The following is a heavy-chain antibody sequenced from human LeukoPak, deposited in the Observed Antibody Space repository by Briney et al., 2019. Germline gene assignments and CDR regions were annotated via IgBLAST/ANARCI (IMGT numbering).Heavy chain of an antibody. J-gene: IGHJ4*02. D-gene: IGHD5-12*01. CDR3: ARDFLGYSYFDY. CDR1: GFTFSSYA. V-gene: IGHV3-23*01. Sequence: SGWSLRLSCAASGFTFSSYAMSWVRQAPGKGLELVSAISGSGGSTYYADSVKGRFTISRDNAKNSLYLQMNSLRAEDTAVYYCARDFLGYSYFDYWGQGTLVTVSS. CDR2: ISGSGGST.